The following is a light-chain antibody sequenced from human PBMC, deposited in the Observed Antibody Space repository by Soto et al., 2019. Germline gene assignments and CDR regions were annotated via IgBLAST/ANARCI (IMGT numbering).Light chain of an antibody. CDR2: GAS. V-gene: IGKV3-20*01. Sequence: ILMTQSPGTLSLSPGERAPLPCRASQSVSSSYLAWYQQKPGQAPRLLIYGASSRATGIPDRFSGSGSGTDFTLTISRLEPEDFAVYYCQQYGSSPWTFGQGTKVDIK. J-gene: IGKJ1*01. CDR1: QSVSSSY. CDR3: QQYGSSPWT.